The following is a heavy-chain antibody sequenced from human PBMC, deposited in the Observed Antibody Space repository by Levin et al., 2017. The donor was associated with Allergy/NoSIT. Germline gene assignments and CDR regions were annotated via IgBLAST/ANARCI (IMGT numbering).Heavy chain of an antibody. CDR2: INQDGTNT. CDR3: VREGHSSGACGCFDL. J-gene: IGHJ3*01. D-gene: IGHD6-19*01. V-gene: IGHV3-64D*06. Sequence: GSLRLSCSASGSSFSNFILHWVRHDSEKGLEYLAVINQDGTNTHYADSVKGRFTISRDNSNNKLFLQMDSLRVEDTAVYHCVREGHSSGACGCFDLWGQGTPVTVSS. CDR1: GSSFSNFI.